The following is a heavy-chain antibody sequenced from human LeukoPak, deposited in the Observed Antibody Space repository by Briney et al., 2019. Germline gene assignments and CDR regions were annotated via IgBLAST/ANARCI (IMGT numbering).Heavy chain of an antibody. CDR1: GFTFSDYY. J-gene: IGHJ3*02. V-gene: IGHV3-11*01. D-gene: IGHD5-24*01. Sequence: GGSLRLSCAASGFTFSDYYMSWIRQAPGKGLEWVSYISSSGSTIYYADSVKGRFTISRDNAKNSLYLQMNSLRAEDTAVYYCASSEMATTDDDAFDIWGKGTTVTVSS. CDR3: ASSEMATTDDDAFDI. CDR2: ISSSGSTI.